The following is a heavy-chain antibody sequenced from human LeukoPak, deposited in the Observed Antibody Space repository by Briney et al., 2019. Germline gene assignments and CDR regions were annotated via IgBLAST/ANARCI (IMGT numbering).Heavy chain of an antibody. CDR3: ASAGGILRYFDWLYPFDY. CDR1: GFTVSSNY. D-gene: IGHD3-9*01. Sequence: PGGSLRLSCAASGFTVSSNYMSWVRQAPGKRLEWVSVIYSGGSTYYADSVKGRFTISRDNSKNTLYLQMNSLRAEDTAVYYCASAGGILRYFDWLYPFDYWGQGTLVTVSS. CDR2: IYSGGST. J-gene: IGHJ4*02. V-gene: IGHV3-66*01.